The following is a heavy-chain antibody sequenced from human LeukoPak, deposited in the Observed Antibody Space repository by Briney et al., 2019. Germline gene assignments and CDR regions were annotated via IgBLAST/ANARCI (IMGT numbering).Heavy chain of an antibody. CDR3: ARNLGFGIDI. J-gene: IGHJ3*02. CDR1: GGSFSGYY. V-gene: IGHV4-34*01. CDR2: IYHSGST. D-gene: IGHD3-10*01. Sequence: SETLSLTCAVYGGSFSGYYWSWIRQPPGKGLEWIGYIYHSGSTNYNPSLKSRVTISVDTSKNQFSLKLSSVTAADTAVYYCARNLGFGIDIWGQGTMVTVSS.